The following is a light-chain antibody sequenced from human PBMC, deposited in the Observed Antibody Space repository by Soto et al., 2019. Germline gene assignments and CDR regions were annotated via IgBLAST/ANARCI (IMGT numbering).Light chain of an antibody. V-gene: IGLV1-47*01. CDR1: ISNIGTNY. J-gene: IGLJ1*01. Sequence: QSVLTQPPSVSGTPGQRVTISCSGSISNIGTNYVHWFQQLPGTAPKVLSNRDNQRPSGVPDRFSGSKSGTSASLAISGLRSEDEAEYYCAAWDDTVRSYVFGTGTKLTVL. CDR2: RDN. CDR3: AAWDDTVRSYV.